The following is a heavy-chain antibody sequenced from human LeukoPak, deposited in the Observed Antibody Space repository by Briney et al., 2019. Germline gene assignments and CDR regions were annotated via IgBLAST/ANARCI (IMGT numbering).Heavy chain of an antibody. V-gene: IGHV3-30*18. D-gene: IGHD5-18*01. CDR2: ISYDGGDK. CDR1: GFSFNNYA. CDR3: AKVRIQLWDDAFDI. Sequence: PGKSLRLSCAASGFSFNNYAMYWVRQAPGKGLEWVALISYDGGDKYYAESMKGRITISRDNSKNTLYLQMNSLRAEDTAVYYCAKVRIQLWDDAFDIRGQGTMVTVSS. J-gene: IGHJ3*02.